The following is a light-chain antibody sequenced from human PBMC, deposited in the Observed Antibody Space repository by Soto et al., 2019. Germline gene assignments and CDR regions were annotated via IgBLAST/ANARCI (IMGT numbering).Light chain of an antibody. CDR1: QSVTSSY. Sequence: EILLTQSPGTLSLSPGERATLSCRASQSVTSSYLAWYQQKNGQPPRLLIYDASNRDTGIPARFSGSGSGTDFTLTISRLEPEDFEVYYCQHYYNSPRTFGQGTKVDIK. CDR2: DAS. CDR3: QHYYNSPRT. J-gene: IGKJ1*01. V-gene: IGKV3-20*01.